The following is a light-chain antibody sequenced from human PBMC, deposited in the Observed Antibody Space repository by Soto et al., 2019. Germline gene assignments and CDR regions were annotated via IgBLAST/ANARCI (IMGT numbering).Light chain of an antibody. CDR2: DAS. Sequence: DIQMTHSPSTLSASVGDTVTVTCRASQSVSGWLAWYQQKPGEAPRFLIYDASSLESGVPSRFSGSGSGTEFTLTISNLQPDDFATYFCQQYNNYPRTFGQGTKVDIK. V-gene: IGKV1-5*01. J-gene: IGKJ1*01. CDR3: QQYNNYPRT. CDR1: QSVSGW.